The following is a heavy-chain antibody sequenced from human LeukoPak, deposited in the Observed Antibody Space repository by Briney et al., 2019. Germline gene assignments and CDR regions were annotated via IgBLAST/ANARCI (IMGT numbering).Heavy chain of an antibody. V-gene: IGHV3-23*01. J-gene: IGHJ4*02. D-gene: IGHD4-17*01. Sequence: PGGSLRLSCAASGFTLSDYAMSWVRQPPGKGLEWVSSIGKSDDNSYYADSVKGRFSISRDNSKNTMYLQMSSLTPEDTAVYYCAKDPWTLGGDYGDTWGQGTLVTVSS. CDR1: GFTLSDYA. CDR2: IGKSDDNS. CDR3: AKDPWTLGGDYGDT.